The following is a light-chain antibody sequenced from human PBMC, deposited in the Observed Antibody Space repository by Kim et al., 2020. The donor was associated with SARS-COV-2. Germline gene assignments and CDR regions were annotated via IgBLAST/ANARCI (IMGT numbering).Light chain of an antibody. Sequence: DIVMTQSPDSLAVSLGERATINCKSSQSVLYSTNSQNSLAWYQQKPGHPPKLLIYWASTRESGVPDRFSGSGSGTDFTLTISSLQAEDVAVYYCQQYHDTPRTFGEGTKVDIK. V-gene: IGKV4-1*01. CDR3: QQYHDTPRT. J-gene: IGKJ1*01. CDR1: QSVLYSTNSQNS. CDR2: WAS.